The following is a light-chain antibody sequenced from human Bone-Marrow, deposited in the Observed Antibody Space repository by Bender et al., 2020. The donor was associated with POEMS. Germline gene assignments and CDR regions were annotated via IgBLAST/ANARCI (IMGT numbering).Light chain of an antibody. Sequence: SYELTQPPSVSVSPGQTARITCSGDALPKQHAFWYQQKPGQAPVLVIYRDSERPSGIPERFSGSNSGTTVTLTISGVQAEDAADYYCQSSDSSGTYRVFGGGTKLTVL. CDR3: QSSDSSGTYRV. CDR2: RDS. CDR1: ALPKQH. V-gene: IGLV3-25*03. J-gene: IGLJ2*01.